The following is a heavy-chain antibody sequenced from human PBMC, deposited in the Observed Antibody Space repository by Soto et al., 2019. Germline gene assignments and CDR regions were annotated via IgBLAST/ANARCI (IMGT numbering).Heavy chain of an antibody. Sequence: LSLTCTVSAGSISTYFWSWIRQPPGKGLEWIGYIYYSGTTNYNPSLKSRVTILLDTSKNQFSLRLSSVTAADTAVYYCARGRGGTYDAFDIWGQGTLVTVSS. CDR3: ARGRGGTYDAFDI. CDR2: IYYSGTT. V-gene: IGHV4-59*01. CDR1: AGSISTYF. J-gene: IGHJ3*02. D-gene: IGHD1-26*01.